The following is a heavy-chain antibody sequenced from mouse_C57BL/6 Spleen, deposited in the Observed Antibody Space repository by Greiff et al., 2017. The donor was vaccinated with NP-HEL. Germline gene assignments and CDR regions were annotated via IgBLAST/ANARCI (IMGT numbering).Heavy chain of an antibody. CDR3: ARSYYYGSSYDY. V-gene: IGHV5-9*01. CDR2: ISGGGGNT. Sequence: EVKVMESGGGLVKPGGSLKLSCAASGFTFSSYTMSWVRQTPEKRLEWVATISGGGGNTYYPDSVKGRFTISRDNAKNTLYLQMSSLRSEDTALYYCARSYYYGSSYDYWGQGTTLTVSS. J-gene: IGHJ2*01. D-gene: IGHD1-1*01. CDR1: GFTFSSYT.